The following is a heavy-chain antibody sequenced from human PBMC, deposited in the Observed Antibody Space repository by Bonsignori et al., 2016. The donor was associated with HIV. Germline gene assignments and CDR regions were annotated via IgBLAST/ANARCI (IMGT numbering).Heavy chain of an antibody. CDR2: FYYSGST. J-gene: IGHJ3*01. V-gene: IGHV4-39*07. CDR3: ARVLYNGSGSSGAFDV. D-gene: IGHD3-10*01. Sequence: WIRQPPGKGLEWIGSFYYSGSTYYNPSLKSRVTISVDTSKNQFSLKLSSVTAADTAVYYCARVLYNGSGSSGAFDVWGQGTMVTVSS.